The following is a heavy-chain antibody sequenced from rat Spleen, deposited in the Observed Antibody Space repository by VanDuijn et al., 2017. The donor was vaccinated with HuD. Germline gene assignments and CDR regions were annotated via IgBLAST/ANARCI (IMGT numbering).Heavy chain of an antibody. CDR2: INAAGTT. CDR3: TTWDYYDNRFDY. Sequence: EVQLQESGPGLVKPSQSLSLTCSVIGYSITSSYRWNWIRKFPGNKLEWMGYINAAGTTNYNPSLKSRISITRDTSKNQFFLQVNSVSTEDTATYYCTTWDYYDNRFDYWGQGVMVTVSS. J-gene: IGHJ2*01. D-gene: IGHD1-6*01. CDR1: GYSITSSYR. V-gene: IGHV3-3*01.